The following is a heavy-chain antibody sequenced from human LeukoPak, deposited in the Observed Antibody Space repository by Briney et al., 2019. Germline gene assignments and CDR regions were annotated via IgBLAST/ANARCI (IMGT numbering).Heavy chain of an antibody. CDR1: GGSISTGSYY. CDR2: IYYSGST. V-gene: IGHV4-39*07. D-gene: IGHD3-3*01. CDR3: ARGGFWSGLNFDY. J-gene: IGHJ4*02. Sequence: SETLSLTCTVSGGSISTGSYYWGWIRQPPGKGLEWIGSIYYSGSTYYNPSLKSRVTISVDTSKNQFSLKLSSVTAADTAVYYCARGGFWSGLNFDYWGQGTLVTVSS.